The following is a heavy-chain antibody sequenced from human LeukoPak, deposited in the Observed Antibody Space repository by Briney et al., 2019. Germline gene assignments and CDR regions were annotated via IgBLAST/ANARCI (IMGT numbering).Heavy chain of an antibody. V-gene: IGHV7-4-1*02. CDR2: INTDTGNP. J-gene: IGHJ5*02. Sequence: ASVKISCTASGYTFTNYAMDWVRQAPGQGLEWMGWINTDTGNPTYAQGFTRRLVFSLDTSASTAYLQISSLKAEDTAVYYCARTLFGDQYQLLHNWFDPWGQGTLVTVSS. CDR1: GYTFTNYA. D-gene: IGHD2-2*01. CDR3: ARTLFGDQYQLLHNWFDP.